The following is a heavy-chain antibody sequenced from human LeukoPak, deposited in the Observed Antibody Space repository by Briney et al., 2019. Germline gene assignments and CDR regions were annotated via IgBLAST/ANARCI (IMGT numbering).Heavy chain of an antibody. CDR1: GFTFSNYG. Sequence: GGSLRLSCAASGFTFSNYGMHWVRQAPGMGLEWVAVISYDGNDKYYADSVKGRFTISRDNSKNTLYLQMNGLRAEDTAVYYCARVGFQDTTMVNSYYYGMDVWGQGTTVTVSS. D-gene: IGHD5-18*01. J-gene: IGHJ6*02. CDR3: ARVGFQDTTMVNSYYYGMDV. CDR2: ISYDGNDK. V-gene: IGHV3-30*03.